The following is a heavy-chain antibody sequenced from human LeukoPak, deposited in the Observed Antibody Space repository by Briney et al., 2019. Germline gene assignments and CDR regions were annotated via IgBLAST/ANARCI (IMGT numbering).Heavy chain of an antibody. D-gene: IGHD3-9*01. V-gene: IGHV3-23*01. J-gene: IGHJ4*02. Sequence: GGSLRLSCAASGFTFSSYAMSWVRQAPGKGLECVSTITSSGGSTFSADSVKGRFTISRDNAKNSLYLQMNSLRAEDTAVYYCARVPYYDILTGCYFDYWGQGTLVTVSS. CDR1: GFTFSSYA. CDR2: ITSSGGST. CDR3: ARVPYYDILTGCYFDY.